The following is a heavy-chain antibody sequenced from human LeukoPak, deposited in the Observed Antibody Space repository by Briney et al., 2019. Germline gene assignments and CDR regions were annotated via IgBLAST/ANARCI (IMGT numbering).Heavy chain of an antibody. CDR3: ARDHQLQNGNWFDP. Sequence: GGSLRPSCAASGFTFNRYAMHWVRQAPGEGLEWVANIAYDGGTKYYADSVKGRFSVSRDNSKNTLYLQMNSLRPEDTAVYYCARDHQLQNGNWFDPWGRGTLVTVSS. CDR1: GFTFNRYA. CDR2: IAYDGGTK. J-gene: IGHJ5*02. V-gene: IGHV3-30*03. D-gene: IGHD2-2*01.